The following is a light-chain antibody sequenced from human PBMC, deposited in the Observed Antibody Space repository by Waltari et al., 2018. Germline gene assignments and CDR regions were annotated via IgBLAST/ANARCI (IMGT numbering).Light chain of an antibody. CDR3: QQGSILPLT. CDR2: DTS. J-gene: IGKJ4*01. V-gene: IGKV3-11*01. CDR1: ESVFNY. Sequence: EIVLTQSPVTLSLSAGERATLSCRASESVFNYLAWYQQKSGQSPRLLIYDTSTRATGIPARFSGSGSGTDFTLTISNLEAEDFALYYCQQGSILPLTFGGGTKVEIK.